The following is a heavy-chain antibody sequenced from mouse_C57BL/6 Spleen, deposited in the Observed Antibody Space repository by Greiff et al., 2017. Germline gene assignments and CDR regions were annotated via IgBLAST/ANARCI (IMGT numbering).Heavy chain of an antibody. Sequence: DVKLQESGPGLVKPSQSLSLTCSVTGYSITSGYYWNWIRQFPGNQLEWMGYISYDGSNNYNPSLKNRISITRDTSENQFFLRLNSVTTEDTATDYCARDPHYLDYWGQGTTLTVSS. J-gene: IGHJ2*01. CDR1: GYSITSGYY. CDR2: ISYDGSN. CDR3: ARDPHYLDY. V-gene: IGHV3-6*01.